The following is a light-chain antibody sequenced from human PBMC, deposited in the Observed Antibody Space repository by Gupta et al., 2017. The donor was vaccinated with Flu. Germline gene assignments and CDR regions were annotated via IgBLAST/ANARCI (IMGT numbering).Light chain of an antibody. CDR1: QGISDY. J-gene: IGKJ5*01. V-gene: IGKV1-39*01. CDR3: QQTDSPSQA. Sequence: PSSLSASVGDRVTITCRASQGISDYLNRYQQKPGKAPQLLIYAASSLQSGVPSRFSGSGSGTDFTLTISRLQPEDFATYFCQQTDSPSQAFGQGTRMEIK. CDR2: AAS.